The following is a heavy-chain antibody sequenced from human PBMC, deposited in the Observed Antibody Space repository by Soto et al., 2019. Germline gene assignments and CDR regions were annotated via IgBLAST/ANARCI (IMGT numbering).Heavy chain of an antibody. CDR1: GFSISSGFY. Sequence: SETLSLTCVVSGFSISSGFYWGWIRQSAGKGLEWIGSIYYSGVIYYNPSLRSRISVALDTCKNQFSLKLNSVSAGDTAVYYCARARSSPVRYFDSWGPGLLVT. CDR2: IYYSGVI. J-gene: IGHJ4*02. V-gene: IGHV4-38-2*01. CDR3: ARARSSPVRYFDS.